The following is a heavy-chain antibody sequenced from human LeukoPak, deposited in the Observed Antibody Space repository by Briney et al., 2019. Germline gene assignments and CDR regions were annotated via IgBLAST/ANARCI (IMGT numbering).Heavy chain of an antibody. J-gene: IGHJ4*02. CDR3: ARPKTPRSSGYYY. V-gene: IGHV4-38-2*01. D-gene: IGHD3-22*01. CDR1: GYSISSGYY. Sequence: SSETLSLTCAVSGYSISSGYYWGWIRQPPGKGLEWIGSIYHSGSTYYNPSLKSRVTISVDTSKNQFSLKLSSVTAADTAVYYCARPKTPRSSGYYYWGQGTLVTVSS. CDR2: IYHSGST.